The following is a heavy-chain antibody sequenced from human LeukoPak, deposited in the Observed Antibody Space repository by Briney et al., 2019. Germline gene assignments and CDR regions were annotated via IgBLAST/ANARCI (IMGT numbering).Heavy chain of an antibody. V-gene: IGHV1-8*02. Sequence: ASVKVSCKASGYTFTSYGISWVRQAPGQGLGWMGWISAYNGNTGYAQKFQGRVTMTRNTSISTAYMELSSLRSEDTAVYYCARSLANYDFWSGYYKNYYYYYGMDVWGQGTTVTVSS. J-gene: IGHJ6*02. CDR3: ARSLANYDFWSGYYKNYYYYYGMDV. D-gene: IGHD3-3*01. CDR1: GYTFTSYG. CDR2: ISAYNGNT.